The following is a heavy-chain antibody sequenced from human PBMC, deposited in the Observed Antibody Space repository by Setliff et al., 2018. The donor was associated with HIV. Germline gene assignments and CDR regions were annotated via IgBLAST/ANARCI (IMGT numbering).Heavy chain of an antibody. J-gene: IGHJ4*02. CDR1: GFSFSSYS. CDR3: ARDSGRGGDYAIDY. Sequence: PSETLSLSCAASGFSFSSYSMNWVRQAPGKGLEWVSYISSTSHVIYYADSVKGRFTISRDNAKNSLYLQMNSLRAEDTAVYYCARDSGRGGDYAIDYWGRGTLVTVSS. D-gene: IGHD4-17*01. CDR2: ISSTSHVI. V-gene: IGHV3-48*01.